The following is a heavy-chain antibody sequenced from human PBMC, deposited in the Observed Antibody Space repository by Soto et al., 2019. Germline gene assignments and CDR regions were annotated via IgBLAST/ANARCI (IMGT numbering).Heavy chain of an antibody. D-gene: IGHD3-10*01. V-gene: IGHV4-30-4*08. CDR1: DGSISSGDYY. J-gene: IGHJ6*02. Sequence: SETLSLTCTVSDGSISSGDYYWSWIRQPPGKGLEWIGNIYYSGTTYYNPSLKSRVSISLDTAKNQFSLKLSSVTAADTAVYFCDRDRYYGRANYYTFYSGMDVWGQGTTVTVSS. CDR2: IYYSGTT. CDR3: DRDRYYGRANYYTFYSGMDV.